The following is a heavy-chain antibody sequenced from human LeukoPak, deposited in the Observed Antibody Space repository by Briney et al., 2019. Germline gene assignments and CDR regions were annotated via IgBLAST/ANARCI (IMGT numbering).Heavy chain of an antibody. CDR3: ARGDGYAAVAY. CDR1: GGSISSGVYY. CDR2: ISHSGTT. D-gene: IGHD2-15*01. J-gene: IGHJ4*02. Sequence: PSETLSLTCTVSGGSISSGVYYWSWIRQPPGKGLEWIGYISHSGTTYYNPSLKSRVTISLDRSKNQFSLKMSSVTAADTAVYYCARGDGYAAVAYWGQGTLVTVSS. V-gene: IGHV4-30-2*01.